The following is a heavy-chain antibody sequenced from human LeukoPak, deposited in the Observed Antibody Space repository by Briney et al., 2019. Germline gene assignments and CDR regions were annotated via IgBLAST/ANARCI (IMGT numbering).Heavy chain of an antibody. CDR3: ARESWGLLPILAGAFDI. J-gene: IGHJ3*02. V-gene: IGHV3-20*04. Sequence: PGGSLRLSCAASGLTFGDYGMSWVRQAPGKGLEWVSGINWNGGSTGYADSVKGRFTISRDNAKNSLYLQMNSLRAEDTALYYCARESWGLLPILAGAFDIWGQGTMVTVSS. CDR1: GLTFGDYG. D-gene: IGHD1-26*01. CDR2: INWNGGST.